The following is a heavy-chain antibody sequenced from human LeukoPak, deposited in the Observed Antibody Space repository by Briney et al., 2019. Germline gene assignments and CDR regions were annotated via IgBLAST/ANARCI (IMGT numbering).Heavy chain of an antibody. Sequence: PVASVKVSCKASGYTFTGYYMHWVRQAPGQGLEWMGWINPNSGGTNYAQKFQGRVTMTRDTSISTAYMELSRLRSDDTAVYYCAKDPKYYYDSSGVPIWGQGTMVTVSS. V-gene: IGHV1-2*02. CDR3: AKDPKYYYDSSGVPI. D-gene: IGHD3-22*01. J-gene: IGHJ3*02. CDR2: INPNSGGT. CDR1: GYTFTGYY.